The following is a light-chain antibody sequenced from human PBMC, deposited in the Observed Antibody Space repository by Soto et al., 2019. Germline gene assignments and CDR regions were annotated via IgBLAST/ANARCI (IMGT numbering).Light chain of an antibody. CDR1: QTIDKW. J-gene: IGKJ1*01. CDR3: QQYHTYPWT. Sequence: DIQMTQSPSTLSASVGDRVTISCRASQTIDKWLAWYQQKGGKAPKLLIYDASRLQSGVPSRFSGSGSGTEFTLTISSLQTDDFATYSCQQYHTYPWTFGQGTKVDI. V-gene: IGKV1-5*01. CDR2: DAS.